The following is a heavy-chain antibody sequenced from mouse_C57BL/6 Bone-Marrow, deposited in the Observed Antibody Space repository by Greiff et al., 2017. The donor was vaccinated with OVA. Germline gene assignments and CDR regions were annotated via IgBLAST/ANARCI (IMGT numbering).Heavy chain of an antibody. D-gene: IGHD2-3*01. CDR3: ARDYDGYYVRYFDV. Sequence: QVQLQQPGAELVMPGASVKLSCKASGYTFTSYWMHWVKPRPGQGLEWIGAIDPSDSYTNYNQKFKGKSTLTVDKSSSTAYMQLSSLTSEDSAVYYCARDYDGYYVRYFDVWGTGTTVTVSS. V-gene: IGHV1-69*01. CDR2: IDPSDSYT. J-gene: IGHJ1*03. CDR1: GYTFTSYW.